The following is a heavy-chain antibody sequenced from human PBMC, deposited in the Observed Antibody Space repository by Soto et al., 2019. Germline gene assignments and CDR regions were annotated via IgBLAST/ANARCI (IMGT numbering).Heavy chain of an antibody. V-gene: IGHV4-4*07. CDR3: AKSSQKESWLDP. CDR1: NGSISNFY. Sequence: SETLSLTSTVSNGSISNFYWNWIRHPAGKRLEWIGRVYSSGSASYNPSLRSRVTMSVDTSKNQFSLKLNSVTAADTAVYYCAKSSQKESWLDPWGQGILVTVSS. D-gene: IGHD6-13*01. CDR2: VYSSGSA. J-gene: IGHJ5*02.